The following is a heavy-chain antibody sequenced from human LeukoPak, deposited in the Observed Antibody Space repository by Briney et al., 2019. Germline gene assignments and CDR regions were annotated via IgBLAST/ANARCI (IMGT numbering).Heavy chain of an antibody. CDR3: ARGRIVVANVC. CDR2: ITAYNGNT. V-gene: IGHV1-18*01. Sequence: SVKLSCKVSVYTLTSYDIRWVRDPPAQGREGMGWITAYNGNTNYAQKLQGRVTMTTDTSTSTAHRELRSVRSRDTPGYYCARGRIVVANVCWGQGTLVTVSS. D-gene: IGHD3-22*01. J-gene: IGHJ4*02. CDR1: VYTLTSYD.